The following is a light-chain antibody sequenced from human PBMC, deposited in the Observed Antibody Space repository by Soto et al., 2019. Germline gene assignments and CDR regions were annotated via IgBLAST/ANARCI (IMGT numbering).Light chain of an antibody. CDR3: QTWGTGIHV. J-gene: IGLJ2*01. CDR2: FNSDGSH. CDR1: SGHSTYA. Sequence: QSVLTQSPSASASLGASVKLTCTLSSGHSTYAIAWHQQQPEKGPRYLMNFNSDGSHTKGDGIPDRFSGSSSGAERYLTISSLQSEDEADYYCQTWGTGIHVFGGGTKVTVL. V-gene: IGLV4-69*01.